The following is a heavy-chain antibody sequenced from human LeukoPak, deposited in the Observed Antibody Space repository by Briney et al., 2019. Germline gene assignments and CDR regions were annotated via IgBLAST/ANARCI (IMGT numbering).Heavy chain of an antibody. J-gene: IGHJ4*02. CDR2: IYYSGST. D-gene: IGHD6-13*01. CDR1: GDFISSYY. Sequence: SETLSLTCTVSGDFISSYYWSWIRQPPRKRLQWSGYIYYSGSTNYNPSLKSRVTMSVDTSKNQFSLRLSSVTAADTAVYYCARGRWGIAAACTSYWGQGTLVAVSS. CDR3: ARGRWGIAAACTSY. V-gene: IGHV4-59*01.